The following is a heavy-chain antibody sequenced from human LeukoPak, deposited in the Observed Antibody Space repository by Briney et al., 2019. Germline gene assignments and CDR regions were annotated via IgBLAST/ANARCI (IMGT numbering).Heavy chain of an antibody. CDR2: LYYSGNT. D-gene: IGHD3-10*01. CDR1: GGSISSSSFY. CDR3: ARYYYGSGSYIWFDP. J-gene: IGHJ5*02. Sequence: SETLSLTCTVSGGSISSSSFYWGWIRQPPGKGLEWIGSLYYSGNTYYNPSLKSRVTISVDTSKSQFSLKLSSVTATDTAVYYSARYYYGSGSYIWFDPWGQGTLVTVSS. V-gene: IGHV4-39*01.